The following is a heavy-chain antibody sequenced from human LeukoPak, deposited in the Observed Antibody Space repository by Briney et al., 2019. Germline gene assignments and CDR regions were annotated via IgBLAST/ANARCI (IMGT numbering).Heavy chain of an antibody. D-gene: IGHD3-10*01. J-gene: IGHJ3*02. Sequence: SVKVSFKASGGTFSSYAISWVRQAPGQGLEWMGRINVILDTANYAQKFQGRVTITADISTSTSYMELSSLRSEDTAVYYCARDRGLGDASDIWGQGTMVTVSS. CDR2: INVILDTA. CDR1: GGTFSSYA. V-gene: IGHV1-69*04. CDR3: ARDRGLGDASDI.